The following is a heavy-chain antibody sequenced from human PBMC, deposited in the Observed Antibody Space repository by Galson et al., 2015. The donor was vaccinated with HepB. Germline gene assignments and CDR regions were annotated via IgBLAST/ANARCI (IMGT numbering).Heavy chain of an antibody. V-gene: IGHV3-33*01. CDR3: ARSDTAMDYYYYYMDV. Sequence: SLRLSCAASGFTFSSYGMHWVRQAPGKGLEWVAVIWYDGSNKYYADSVKGRFTISRDNSKNTLYLQMNSLRAEDTAVYYCARSDTAMDYYYYYMDVWGKGTTVTVSS. D-gene: IGHD5-18*01. CDR2: IWYDGSNK. CDR1: GFTFSSYG. J-gene: IGHJ6*03.